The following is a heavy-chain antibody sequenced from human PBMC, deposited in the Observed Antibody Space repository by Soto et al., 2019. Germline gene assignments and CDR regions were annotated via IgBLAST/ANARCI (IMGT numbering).Heavy chain of an antibody. CDR2: IIPIFGTA. V-gene: IGHV1-69*13. CDR1: GGTFSSYA. J-gene: IGHJ6*02. D-gene: IGHD3-10*01. Sequence: ASVKVSCKASGGTFSSYAISWVRQAPGQGLEWMGGIIPIFGTANYAQKFQGRVTITADESTSTAYMELSSLRSEDTAVYYCARDRAKGGSGSYYKGEYYCYGMDVWGQGTTVTSP. CDR3: ARDRAKGGSGSYYKGEYYCYGMDV.